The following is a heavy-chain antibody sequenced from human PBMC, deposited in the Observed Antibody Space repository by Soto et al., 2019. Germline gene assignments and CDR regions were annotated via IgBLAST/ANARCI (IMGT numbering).Heavy chain of an antibody. D-gene: IGHD3-3*01. Sequence: QVQLVQSGAEVKKPGSSVKVSCKASGGTFSSYAISWVRQAPGQGLEWMGGIIPIFGTANYAQKFQGRVTITADESTSTAYMGLSSLRSEDTAVYYCASCLSSGYYDFWSGYPNHTPYYYYGMDVWGQGTTVTVSS. CDR1: GGTFSSYA. CDR2: IIPIFGTA. J-gene: IGHJ6*02. CDR3: ASCLSSGYYDFWSGYPNHTPYYYYGMDV. V-gene: IGHV1-69*01.